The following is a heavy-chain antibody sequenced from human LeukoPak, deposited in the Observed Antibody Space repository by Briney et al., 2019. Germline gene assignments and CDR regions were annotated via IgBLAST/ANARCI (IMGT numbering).Heavy chain of an antibody. CDR3: AREGPVAGNFDY. CDR1: GFTFITCA. V-gene: IGHV3-30-3*01. Sequence: PGGSLRLSCAASGFTFITCAMRWVRQAPGKGLEWVAVISYHGSNKDYADSVKGRFTISRDNSKNTLYLEMNSLRAEDTAVYYCAREGPVAGNFDYWGQGTLVTVSS. D-gene: IGHD6-19*01. J-gene: IGHJ4*02. CDR2: ISYHGSNK.